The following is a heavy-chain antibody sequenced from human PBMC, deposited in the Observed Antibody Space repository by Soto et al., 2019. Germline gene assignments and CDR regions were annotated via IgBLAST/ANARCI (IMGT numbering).Heavy chain of an antibody. J-gene: IGHJ6*02. D-gene: IGHD3-9*01. CDR1: GGSISSGDYY. CDR3: ARDKNTYDILTGYYHYGMDV. Sequence: QVQLQESGPGLVKPSQTLSLTCTVSGGSISSGDYYWSWIRQPPGKGLEWIGYIYYSGSTYYNPSLKSRVTISVDTSKIHFSLKLSSVTAADTAVYYCARDKNTYDILTGYYHYGMDVWGQGTTVSVSS. V-gene: IGHV4-30-4*01. CDR2: IYYSGST.